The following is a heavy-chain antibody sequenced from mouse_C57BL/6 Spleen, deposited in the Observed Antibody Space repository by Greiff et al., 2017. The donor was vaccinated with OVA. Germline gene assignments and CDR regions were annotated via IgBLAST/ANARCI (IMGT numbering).Heavy chain of an antibody. J-gene: IGHJ2*01. Sequence: QVQLQQPGAELVKPGASVKLSCKASGYTFTSYWMHWVQQRPGQGLEWIGMIHPNSGSTNYNEKFKSKATLTLDKSSSTAYMQLSSLTSEDSAVYYCARVDTAVVADYWGQGTTLTVSA. CDR1: GYTFTSYW. V-gene: IGHV1-64*01. CDR3: ARVDTAVVADY. CDR2: IHPNSGST. D-gene: IGHD1-1*01.